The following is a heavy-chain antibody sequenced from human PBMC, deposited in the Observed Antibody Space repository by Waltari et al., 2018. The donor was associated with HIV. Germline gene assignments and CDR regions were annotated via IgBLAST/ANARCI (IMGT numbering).Heavy chain of an antibody. D-gene: IGHD3-16*01. CDR3: TGSSWVPYY. CDR2: IYHSGRT. Sequence: QVQLQESGPGLVRPSQTLSLTCTVSGGSISSHGYSWSWIRESPGKGLEWIGSIYHSGRTYYTPSLKSRVSISMDTSKNQFSLNVRSATAADTAVYYCTGSSWVPYYWGQGILVTVSS. CDR1: GGSISSHGYS. J-gene: IGHJ4*02. V-gene: IGHV4-31*03.